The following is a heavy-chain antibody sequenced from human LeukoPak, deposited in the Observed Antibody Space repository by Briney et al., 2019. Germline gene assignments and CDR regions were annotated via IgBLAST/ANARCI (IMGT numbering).Heavy chain of an antibody. CDR2: IKSKIDGGST. CDR1: GFSFTNAW. CDR3: STSRRRGYTYGYT. Sequence: GGSLRLSCAASGFSFTNAWMTWVRQAPGKGLEWVGRIKSKIDGGSTDYVTPVKGRFTISRDDSKNTLYLQMSSLKTEDTAVYYCSTSRRRGYTYGYTWGQGTLVTVSS. J-gene: IGHJ5*02. D-gene: IGHD5-18*01. V-gene: IGHV3-15*07.